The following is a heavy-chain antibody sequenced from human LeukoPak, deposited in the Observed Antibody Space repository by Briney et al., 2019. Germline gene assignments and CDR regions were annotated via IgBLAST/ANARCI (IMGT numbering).Heavy chain of an antibody. Sequence: SVKVSCKASGGTFSSYAISWVRQAPGQGLEWMGGIIPIFGTANHAQKFQGRVTITADESTSTAYMELSSLRSEDTAVYYCARDLDYYDSSGYTDDFDYWGQGTLVTVSS. D-gene: IGHD3-22*01. J-gene: IGHJ4*02. CDR2: IIPIFGTA. CDR1: GGTFSSYA. CDR3: ARDLDYYDSSGYTDDFDY. V-gene: IGHV1-69*13.